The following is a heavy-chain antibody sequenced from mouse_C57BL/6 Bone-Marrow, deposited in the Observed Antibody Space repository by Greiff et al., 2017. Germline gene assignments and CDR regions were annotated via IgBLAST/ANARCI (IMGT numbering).Heavy chain of an antibody. D-gene: IGHD2-4*01. CDR2: INPNNGGT. CDR3: ARVGNYDYDGAMDY. V-gene: IGHV1-26*01. J-gene: IGHJ4*01. Sequence: EVQLQQSGPELVKPGASVKISCKASGYTFTDYYMNWVKQSHGKSLEWIGDINPNNGGTSYNQKFKGKATLTVAKSSSTAYIELRSLTSEDSAVYYCARVGNYDYDGAMDYWGQGTSVTVSS. CDR1: GYTFTDYY.